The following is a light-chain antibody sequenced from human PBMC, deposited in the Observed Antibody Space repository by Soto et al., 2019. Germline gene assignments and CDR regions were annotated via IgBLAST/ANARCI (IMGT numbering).Light chain of an antibody. J-gene: IGKJ4*01. CDR3: QQADSFPLS. V-gene: IGKV1-5*01. Sequence: DIQMTQSPSTLSASVGDRVTITCRASQSISGWLAWYQQKPGKAPKLLIYDVSSLESGVPSRFSGSGSGTEFTLAIGSLQPEDFATYYCQQADSFPLSFGGGTKVDIK. CDR1: QSISGW. CDR2: DVS.